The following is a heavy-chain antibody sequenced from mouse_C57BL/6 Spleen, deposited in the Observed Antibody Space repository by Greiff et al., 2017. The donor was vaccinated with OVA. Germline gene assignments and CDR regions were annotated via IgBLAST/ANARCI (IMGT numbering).Heavy chain of an antibody. CDR2: IRNKANGYTT. CDR1: GFTFTDYY. D-gene: IGHD2-4*01. J-gene: IGHJ2*01. V-gene: IGHV7-3*01. Sequence: VQLKESGGGLVQPGGSLSLSCAASGFTFTDYYMSWVRQPPGKALEWLGFIRNKANGYTTEYSASVKGRVTISRDNSQSILYLQMNARRAEDSATYYCGRYDYDGVYFDYWGQGTTLTVSS. CDR3: GRYDYDGVYFDY.